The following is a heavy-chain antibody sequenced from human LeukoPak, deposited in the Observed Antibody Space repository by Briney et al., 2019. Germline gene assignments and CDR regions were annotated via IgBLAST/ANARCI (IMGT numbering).Heavy chain of an antibody. Sequence: GGSLRLSCEASGFTFSNYSMNWVRQAPGKGLEWVSYIRSSSSTIYYADSVKGRFTISRDNAKNSLYLQMNSLRAEDTAVYYCARDNSVRDEAWWFSPWGQGTLVTVSS. D-gene: IGHD5-24*01. CDR1: GFTFSNYS. V-gene: IGHV3-48*01. J-gene: IGHJ5*02. CDR3: ARDNSVRDEAWWFSP. CDR2: IRSSSSTI.